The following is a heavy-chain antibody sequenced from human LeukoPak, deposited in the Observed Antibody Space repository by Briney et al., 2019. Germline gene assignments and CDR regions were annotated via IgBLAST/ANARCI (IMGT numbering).Heavy chain of an antibody. CDR3: ARDQIFGSCYDY. J-gene: IGHJ4*02. V-gene: IGHV3-74*01. Sequence: PGGSLRLSCAASGFTLSSYWRHWVRQPPGRGLVWVSRINSDGSSTSYADSVKGRFTISRDNAKNTLYLQMNSLRAEDTAVYYCARDQIFGSCYDYWGQGTLVTVSS. CDR2: INSDGSST. D-gene: IGHD2-15*01. CDR1: GFTLSSYW.